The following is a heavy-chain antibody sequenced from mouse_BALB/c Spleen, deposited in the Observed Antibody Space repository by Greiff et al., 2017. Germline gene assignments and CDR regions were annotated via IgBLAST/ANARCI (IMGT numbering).Heavy chain of an antibody. V-gene: IGHV5-17*02. CDR1: GFTFSSFG. J-gene: IGHJ3*01. CDR2: ISSGSSTI. Sequence: EVQRVESGGGLVQPGGSRKLSCAASGFTFSSFGMHWVRQAPEKGLEWVAYISSGSSTIYYADTVKGRFTISRDNPKNTLFLQMTSLRSEDTAMYYCATYGYDGGFAYWGQGTLVTVSA. CDR3: ATYGYDGGFAY. D-gene: IGHD2-2*01.